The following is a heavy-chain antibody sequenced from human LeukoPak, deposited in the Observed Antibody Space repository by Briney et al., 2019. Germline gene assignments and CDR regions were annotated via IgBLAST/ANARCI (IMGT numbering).Heavy chain of an antibody. CDR1: GFTFSSYS. CDR3: ARNYYDSSGYFFGDY. Sequence: GGSLRLSCAASGFTFSSYSTNWVRQAPGKGLEWVSSISSSSSYIYYADSVKGRFTISRDNAKNSLYLQMNSLRAEDTAVYYCARNYYDSSGYFFGDYWGQGTLVTVSS. V-gene: IGHV3-21*01. J-gene: IGHJ4*02. D-gene: IGHD3-22*01. CDR2: ISSSSSYI.